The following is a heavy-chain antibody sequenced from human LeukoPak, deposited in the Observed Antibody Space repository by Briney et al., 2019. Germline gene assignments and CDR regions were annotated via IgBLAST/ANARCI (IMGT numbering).Heavy chain of an antibody. V-gene: IGHV3-21*01. D-gene: IGHD1-26*01. J-gene: IGHJ4*02. CDR3: ARRYGYSGSYFFDY. CDR2: ISSSSSYI. Sequence: PGGSLRLSCAASGFTFSSYSMNWVRQAPGKGLEWVSSISSSSSYIYYADSVKGRFAISRDNAKSSLYLQMNSLRAEDTAVYYCARRYGYSGSYFFDYWGQGTLVTVSS. CDR1: GFTFSSYS.